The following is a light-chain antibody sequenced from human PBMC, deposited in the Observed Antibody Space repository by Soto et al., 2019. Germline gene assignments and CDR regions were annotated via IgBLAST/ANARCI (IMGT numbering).Light chain of an antibody. CDR1: QSVGSN. Sequence: EKVMTQSPGSLSVSPGERAALPCRASQSVGSNLAWYQRKPGQAPRLLIYDASTRATGIPDRFSGSGSGTDFTLTITRLEPEDFAVYYCQQYGTSLRGTFGQGTKVDIK. CDR3: QQYGTSLRGT. J-gene: IGKJ1*01. V-gene: IGKV3-20*01. CDR2: DAS.